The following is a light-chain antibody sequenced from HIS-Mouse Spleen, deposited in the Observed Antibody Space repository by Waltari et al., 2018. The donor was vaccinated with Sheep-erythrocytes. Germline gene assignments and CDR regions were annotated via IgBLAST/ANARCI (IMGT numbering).Light chain of an antibody. CDR3: QAWDSSTAWNVV. J-gene: IGLJ2*01. Sequence: SYELTQPPSVSVSPGQTASITCSGDKLGDKYACWYQQKPGQSPVLVIYQDSKRPSGIPERFSGSNSGNTATLTISGTQGMDEADYYCQAWDSSTAWNVVFGGGTKLTVL. CDR2: QDS. V-gene: IGLV3-1*01. CDR1: KLGDKY.